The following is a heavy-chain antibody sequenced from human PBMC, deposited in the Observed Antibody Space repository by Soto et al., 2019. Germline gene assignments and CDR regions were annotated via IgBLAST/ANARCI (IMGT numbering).Heavy chain of an antibody. J-gene: IGHJ4*02. CDR1: GFTFTTYA. V-gene: IGHV3-30-3*01. Sequence: GGSLRLSCAASGFTFTTYAMHWVRQAPGKGLEWVAVISYDRSNKYYADSVKGRFTTSRDNSKNTLYLQMNSLRAEDTAVYYCAREREVAYYFDSWGQGTLVTVSS. CDR2: ISYDRSNK. D-gene: IGHD2-15*01. CDR3: AREREVAYYFDS.